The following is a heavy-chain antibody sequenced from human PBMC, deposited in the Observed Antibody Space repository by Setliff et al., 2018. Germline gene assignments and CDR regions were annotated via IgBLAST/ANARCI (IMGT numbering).Heavy chain of an antibody. V-gene: IGHV4-30-4*08. CDR3: ARAANMITFGGVIVMGDYYYYYGMDA. CDR2: IYYSGST. Sequence: LRLSCAASGFTVSSNEMSWIRQPPGKGLEWIGYIYYSGSTYYNPSLKSRVTISVDTSKNQFSLKLSSVTAADAAVYYCARAANMITFGGVIVMGDYYYYYGMDAWGQGTTVTVSS. D-gene: IGHD3-16*02. J-gene: IGHJ6*02. CDR1: GFTVSSNEM.